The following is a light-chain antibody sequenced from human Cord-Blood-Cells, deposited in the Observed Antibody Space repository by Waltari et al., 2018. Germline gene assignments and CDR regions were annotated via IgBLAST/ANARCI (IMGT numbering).Light chain of an antibody. CDR1: QDISNY. CDR3: QQYDNLPLT. V-gene: IGKV1-33*01. CDR2: DAS. J-gene: IGKJ4*01. Sequence: DIQRIQSPSALSASVGDRVTITCQASQDISNYLNWYQQKTGKAPKLLIYDASNLETGVPSRFSGSGSGKDFTFTISSLQPEDIATYYCQQYDNLPLTFGGGTKVEIK.